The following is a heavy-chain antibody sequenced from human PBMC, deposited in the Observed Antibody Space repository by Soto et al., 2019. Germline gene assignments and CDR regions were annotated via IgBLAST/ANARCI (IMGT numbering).Heavy chain of an antibody. CDR1: GFTFSMYW. CDR2: INDDGSST. Sequence: GGSLRLSCAASGFTFSMYWMHWVRQVPGKGPEWVSRINDDGSSTNYADSVKGRFTISRDNAKNALYLQMNDLRAEDTAVYYCTRGPRSTSTGTGAFWGQGTLVTVSS. V-gene: IGHV3-74*01. CDR3: TRGPRSTSTGTGAF. J-gene: IGHJ4*02. D-gene: IGHD1-1*01.